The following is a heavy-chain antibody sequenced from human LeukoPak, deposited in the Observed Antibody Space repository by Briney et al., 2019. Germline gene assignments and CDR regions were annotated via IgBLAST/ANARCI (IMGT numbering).Heavy chain of an antibody. CDR1: GFTFSNYW. J-gene: IGHJ4*02. CDR3: ARGGHRQKEF. D-gene: IGHD3-10*01. CDR2: IKHDGSDK. V-gene: IGHV3-7*01. Sequence: GGSLRLSCSASGFTFSNYWMTWVRQSPGKGLEWVAIIKHDGSDKYCVNSVKGRFTISRDNAKNSLYLQMSSLRAEDTAVYYCARGGHRQKEFWGQGTLVTVSS.